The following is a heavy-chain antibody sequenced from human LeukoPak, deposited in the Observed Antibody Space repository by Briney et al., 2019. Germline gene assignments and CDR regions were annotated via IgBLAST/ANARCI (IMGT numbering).Heavy chain of an antibody. CDR3: ARGDSGSYMWFDP. V-gene: IGHV1-8*01. CDR2: MNPNSGNT. CDR1: GYTFTSYD. J-gene: IGHJ5*02. D-gene: IGHD1-26*01. Sequence: ASVKVSCKASGYTFTSYDINWVRQDTGQGPEWMGWMNPNSGNTGYAQKFQGRGTMTTNTSINTAYMELRCLRSDDTAVYYCARGDSGSYMWFDPWGQGTLVTVSS.